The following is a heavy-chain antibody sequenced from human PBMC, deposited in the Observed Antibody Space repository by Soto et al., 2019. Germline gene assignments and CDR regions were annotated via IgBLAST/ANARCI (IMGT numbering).Heavy chain of an antibody. CDR2: IYYSGST. CDR1: GGSISSSSYY. V-gene: IGHV4-39*01. Sequence: QLQLQESGPGLVKPSETLSLTCTVSGGSISSSSYYWGWIRQPPGKGLEWIGSIYYSGSTYYNPSLKSRVTISVDTSKNQFSLKLSSVTAADTAVYYCARRVSMVTTEYYYGMDVWGQGTTVTVSS. J-gene: IGHJ6*02. CDR3: ARRVSMVTTEYYYGMDV. D-gene: IGHD4-17*01.